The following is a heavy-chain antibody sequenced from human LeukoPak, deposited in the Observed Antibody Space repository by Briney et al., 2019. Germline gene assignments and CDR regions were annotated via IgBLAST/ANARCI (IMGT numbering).Heavy chain of an antibody. CDR1: GFTFSSYW. V-gene: IGHV3-74*01. J-gene: IGHJ4*02. D-gene: IGHD3-10*01. CDR2: ITTDGGGA. CDR3: GRDLVYGSGSLDS. Sequence: GGSLRLSCAASGFTFSSYWMHWVRQAPGKGPVWVSSITTDGGGANYADSVKGRFTISRDNAKNTLYLQMNSLRAEDTAVYYCGRDLVYGSGSLDSWGQGTLVTVSS.